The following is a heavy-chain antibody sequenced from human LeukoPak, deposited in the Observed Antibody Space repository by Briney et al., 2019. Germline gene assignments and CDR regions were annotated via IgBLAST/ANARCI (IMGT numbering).Heavy chain of an antibody. Sequence: PGGSLRLSCAASGFTFSSYWMHWVRQAPGKGLVWVSRINSDGSSTSYADSVKGRFTISRDNAKNTLYLQMNSLRAEDTAVYYCARVRGFVRHTYYDILPDYYFDYWGQGTLVTVSS. CDR1: GFTFSSYW. CDR2: INSDGSST. D-gene: IGHD3-9*01. J-gene: IGHJ4*02. V-gene: IGHV3-74*01. CDR3: ARVRGFVRHTYYDILPDYYFDY.